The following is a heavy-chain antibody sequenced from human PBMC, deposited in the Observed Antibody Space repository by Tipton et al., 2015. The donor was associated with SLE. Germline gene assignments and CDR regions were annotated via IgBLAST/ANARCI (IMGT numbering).Heavy chain of an antibody. V-gene: IGHV4-61*02. CDR3: ARDLGGGYSYGYDY. CDR2: IYTSGST. Sequence: TLSLTCTVSGGSISSGSYYWSGIRQPAGKGLEWIGRIYTSGSTNYNPSLKSRVTISVDTSKNQFSLKLSSVTVADTAVYYCARDLGGGYSYGYDYWGQGTLVTVSS. D-gene: IGHD5-18*01. J-gene: IGHJ4*02. CDR1: GGSISSGSYY.